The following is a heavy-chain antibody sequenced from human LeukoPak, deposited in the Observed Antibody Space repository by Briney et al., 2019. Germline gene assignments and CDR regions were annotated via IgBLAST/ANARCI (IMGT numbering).Heavy chain of an antibody. CDR3: AREPYSNLVWFDY. V-gene: IGHV3-23*01. Sequence: GGSLRLSCAGSGFTFSSYAMTWVRQAPGKGLEWVSSISGSGGTTNYADSVKGRFTISRENSKNTLYLQMNSLRAEDTAVYYCAREPYSNLVWFDYWGQGTLVTVSS. CDR2: ISGSGGTT. CDR1: GFTFSSYA. D-gene: IGHD4-11*01. J-gene: IGHJ4*02.